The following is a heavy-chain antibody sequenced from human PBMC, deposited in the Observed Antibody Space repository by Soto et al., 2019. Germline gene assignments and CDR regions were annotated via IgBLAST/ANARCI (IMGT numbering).Heavy chain of an antibody. CDR2: IIPIFGTA. CDR1: GYTFTSYC. Sequence: SVKVSCKASGYTFTSYCISWVRRAPGQGLEWMGGIIPIFGTANYAQKFQGRVTITADESTSTAYMELSSLRSEDTAVYYCARESVHYDFWSGYFPLRYYYYYYGMDVWGQGTTVTVSS. J-gene: IGHJ6*02. V-gene: IGHV1-69*13. D-gene: IGHD3-3*01. CDR3: ARESVHYDFWSGYFPLRYYYYYYGMDV.